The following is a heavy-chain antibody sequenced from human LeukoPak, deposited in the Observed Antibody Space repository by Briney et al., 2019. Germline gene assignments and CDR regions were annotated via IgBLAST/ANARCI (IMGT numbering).Heavy chain of an antibody. Sequence: TTSETLSLTCAVYGGSFSGYYWSWIRQPPGKGLEWIGEINHSGSTNYNPSLKSRVTISVDTSKNQFSLKLSSVTAADTAVYYCARRPWLYRYYYYYMDVWGKGTTVTVSS. CDR3: ARRPWLYRYYYYYMDV. CDR1: GGSFSGYY. J-gene: IGHJ6*03. V-gene: IGHV4-34*01. D-gene: IGHD3-16*02. CDR2: INHSGST.